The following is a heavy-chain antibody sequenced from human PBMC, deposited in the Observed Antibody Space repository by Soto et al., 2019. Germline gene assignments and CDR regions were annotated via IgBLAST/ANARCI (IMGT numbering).Heavy chain of an antibody. Sequence: QVQLVQSGAEVKKPGASVKVSCKASGYTFTSYGISWVRQAPGQGLEWMGWISAYNGNTNYAQKLQCRVTMTTDTSTSTAYMELRSLRSDDTAVYYCARDPRGAVAGTDYYYGMDVWGQGTTVTVSS. D-gene: IGHD6-19*01. CDR2: ISAYNGNT. J-gene: IGHJ6*02. CDR1: GYTFTSYG. CDR3: ARDPRGAVAGTDYYYGMDV. V-gene: IGHV1-18*01.